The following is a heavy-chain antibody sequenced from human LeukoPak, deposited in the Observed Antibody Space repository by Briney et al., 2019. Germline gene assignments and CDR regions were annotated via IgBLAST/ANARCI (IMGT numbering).Heavy chain of an antibody. CDR3: ARDASNWSSFDQ. D-gene: IGHD4-11*01. CDR1: GYTFTGYY. Sequence: ASVKVSCKSSGYTFTGYYIHWVRQAPGQGLEWMGRIVSNSGGTNYAQKFQGRVTMTRDTSINTAYMELSRLTSDDSAVYYCARDASNWSSFDQWGQGTVVTVSS. V-gene: IGHV1-2*06. CDR2: IVSNSGGT. J-gene: IGHJ4*02.